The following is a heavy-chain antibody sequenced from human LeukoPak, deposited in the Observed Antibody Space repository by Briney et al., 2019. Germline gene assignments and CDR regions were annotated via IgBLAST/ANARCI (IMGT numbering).Heavy chain of an antibody. CDR3: ARDAGGQQLLGDWFDP. V-gene: IGHV3-21*01. J-gene: IGHJ5*02. D-gene: IGHD6-13*01. CDR2: ISSSSSYI. Sequence: AGGSLRLSCAASGFTFSSYSMNWVRQAPGKGLEWVSSISSSSSYIYYADSVKGRFTISRDNAKNSLHLQMNSLRAEDTAVYYCARDAGGQQLLGDWFDPWGQGTLVTVSS. CDR1: GFTFSSYS.